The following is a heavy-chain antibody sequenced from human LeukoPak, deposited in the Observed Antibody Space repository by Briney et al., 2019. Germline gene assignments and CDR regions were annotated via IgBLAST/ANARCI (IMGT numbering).Heavy chain of an antibody. V-gene: IGHV3-30-3*01. J-gene: IGHJ4*02. Sequence: PGSSLRLSCAASGFTFSSYAMHWVRQAPGKGLEWVAVISYDGSNKYYADSVKGRFTISRDNSKNTLYLQMNSLRAEDTAVYYCARASRVGATPFDYWGQGTLVTVSS. CDR3: ARASRVGATPFDY. D-gene: IGHD1-26*01. CDR2: ISYDGSNK. CDR1: GFTFSSYA.